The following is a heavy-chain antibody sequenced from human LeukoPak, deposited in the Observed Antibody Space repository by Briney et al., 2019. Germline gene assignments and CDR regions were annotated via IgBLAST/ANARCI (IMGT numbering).Heavy chain of an antibody. CDR3: ASGSTGRFDH. Sequence: SETLSLTCTVSGDSISNYYWSWIRQPPGKGLEWIAYIHYSGNTNYNPSLKSRVTLSFDTSKKQLSLKIIYVTAADTAVYYCASGSTGRFDHWGQGTLVTVSS. V-gene: IGHV4-59*01. CDR2: IHYSGNT. J-gene: IGHJ5*02. D-gene: IGHD2-2*01. CDR1: GDSISNYY.